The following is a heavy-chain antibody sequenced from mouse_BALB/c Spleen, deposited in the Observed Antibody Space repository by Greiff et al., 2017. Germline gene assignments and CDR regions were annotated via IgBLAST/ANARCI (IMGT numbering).Heavy chain of an antibody. CDR2: INSNGGST. V-gene: IGHV5-6-3*01. Sequence: DVKLVESGGGLVQPGGSLKLSCAASGFTFSSYGMSWVRQTPDKRLELVATINSNGGSTYYPDSVKGRFTISRDNAKNTLYLQMSSLKSEDTAMYYCARESLYGYDAMDYWGQGTSVTVSS. D-gene: IGHD1-1*02. CDR3: ARESLYGYDAMDY. CDR1: GFTFSSYG. J-gene: IGHJ4*01.